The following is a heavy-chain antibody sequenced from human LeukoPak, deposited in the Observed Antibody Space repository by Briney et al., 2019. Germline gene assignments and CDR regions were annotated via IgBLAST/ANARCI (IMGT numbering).Heavy chain of an antibody. Sequence: PAETLSLTCAVSGGSFSGYYWTWIRQPPGKGLEWIGEINHSGRTNYNPSLKSRVIISVDTSKNQFSLKLNSVTAADTAVYYCARGAATYSYYIDVWGKGTTVTVSS. J-gene: IGHJ6*03. CDR2: INHSGRT. CDR1: GGSFSGYY. CDR3: ARGAATYSYYIDV. D-gene: IGHD2-15*01. V-gene: IGHV4-34*01.